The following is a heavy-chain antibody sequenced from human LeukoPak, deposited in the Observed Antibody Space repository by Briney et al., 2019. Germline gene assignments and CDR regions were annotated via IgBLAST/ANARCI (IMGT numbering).Heavy chain of an antibody. CDR3: AREGALNGSSAFDY. Sequence: GASVKVSCKASRYTFTSYDINWMRQATGQGLEWMGWMNPNSGNAGYAQKFQGRVTMTRNTSISTAYMELSSLRSEDTAVYYCAREGALNGSSAFDYWGQGTLVTVSS. CDR2: MNPNSGNA. V-gene: IGHV1-8*01. CDR1: RYTFTSYD. J-gene: IGHJ4*02. D-gene: IGHD1-26*01.